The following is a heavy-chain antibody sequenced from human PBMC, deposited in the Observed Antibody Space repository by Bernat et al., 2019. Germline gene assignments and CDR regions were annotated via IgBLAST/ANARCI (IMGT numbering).Heavy chain of an antibody. D-gene: IGHD3-3*01. CDR2: IYYSGST. CDR3: ARHYPDYDFWSGLQTNNWFDP. CDR1: GGSISSYY. Sequence: QVQLQESGPGLVKPSETLSLTCTVSGGSISSYYWSWIRQPPGKGLEWIGYIYYSGSTNYNPSLKSRVTISVDTSKNQFSLKLTSVTAADTAVYYCARHYPDYDFWSGLQTNNWFDPWGQGTLVTVSS. J-gene: IGHJ5*02. V-gene: IGHV4-59*08.